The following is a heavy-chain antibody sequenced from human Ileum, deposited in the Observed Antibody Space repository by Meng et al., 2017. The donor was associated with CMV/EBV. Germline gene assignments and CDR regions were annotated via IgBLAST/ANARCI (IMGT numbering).Heavy chain of an antibody. Sequence: VPRKARGPGLVKPSQTLSLTCTVSGGSITSCNYYLSWIRQPPGRGLEWIGYIYYSGSPYYKPSLKSRVTISLDTSKNQFSLNLRSVTATDSAVYYCVRQVVAASFDYWGQGALVTVSS. J-gene: IGHJ4*02. V-gene: IGHV4-30-4*08. CDR1: GGSITSCNYY. CDR3: VRQVVAASFDY. CDR2: IYYSGSP. D-gene: IGHD2-15*01.